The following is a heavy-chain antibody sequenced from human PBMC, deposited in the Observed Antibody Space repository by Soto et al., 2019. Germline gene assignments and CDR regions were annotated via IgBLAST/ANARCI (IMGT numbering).Heavy chain of an antibody. V-gene: IGHV1-2*02. CDR3: ARYCSSTSCQFDP. D-gene: IGHD2-2*01. Sequence: ASVKVSCKASGYTFTGYYIHWVRQGRGQGLEWMGGINPNSGSSNDARKFQGRVTMTRDTPITTAYMELTSLRSDDTAVYYCARYCSSTSCQFDPWGQGTLVTVSS. J-gene: IGHJ5*02. CDR2: INPNSGSS. CDR1: GYTFTGYY.